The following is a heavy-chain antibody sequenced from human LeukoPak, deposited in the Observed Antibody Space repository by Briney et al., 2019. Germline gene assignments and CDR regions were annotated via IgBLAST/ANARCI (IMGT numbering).Heavy chain of an antibody. V-gene: IGHV4-39*07. CDR2: INHSGST. Sequence: SETLSLTCTVSGGSISSSSFYWSWIRQPPGKGLEWIGEINHSGSTNYNPSLKSRVTISVDTSKNQFSLKLSSVTAADTAVYYCARAQRLDSSGYPILPGGAFDIWGQGTMVTVSS. J-gene: IGHJ3*02. CDR3: ARAQRLDSSGYPILPGGAFDI. CDR1: GGSISSSSFY. D-gene: IGHD3-22*01.